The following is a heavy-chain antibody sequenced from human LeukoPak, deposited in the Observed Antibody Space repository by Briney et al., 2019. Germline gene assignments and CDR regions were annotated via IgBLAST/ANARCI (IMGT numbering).Heavy chain of an antibody. D-gene: IGHD6-19*01. J-gene: IGHJ3*02. Sequence: ASVKVSCKASGYTFTGYYMHWVRQAPGQGLEWMGWINPNSGGTNYAQKFQGRVTMTRDTSISTAYMELSRLRSDDTAVYYCARVVAVAGTSAFDIRGQGTMVTVSS. CDR3: ARVVAVAGTSAFDI. V-gene: IGHV1-2*02. CDR2: INPNSGGT. CDR1: GYTFTGYY.